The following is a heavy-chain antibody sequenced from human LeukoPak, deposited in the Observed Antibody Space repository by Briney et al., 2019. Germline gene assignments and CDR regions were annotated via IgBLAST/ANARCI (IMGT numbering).Heavy chain of an antibody. D-gene: IGHD3-10*01. V-gene: IGHV4-61*02. Sequence: SQTLSLTCTVSGGSISNGTSYWTWIRQPAGKSLEWLGRIYSSGSTNYNPSLKSRVTISADTSKNQFSLTLTSVTAADAAVYYCARGPPDFYNSGSYYNGYNWFDSWGQGTLVTVSS. J-gene: IGHJ5*01. CDR3: ARGPPDFYNSGSYYNGYNWFDS. CDR2: IYSSGST. CDR1: GGSISNGTSY.